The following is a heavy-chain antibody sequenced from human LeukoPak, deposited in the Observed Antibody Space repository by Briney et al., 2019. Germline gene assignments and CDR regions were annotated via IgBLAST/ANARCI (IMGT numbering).Heavy chain of an antibody. CDR1: GFTFSSYA. D-gene: IGHD3-3*01. CDR2: ISYDGSNK. J-gene: IGHJ4*02. V-gene: IGHV3-30-3*01. CDR3: ARSMAVPYYDFWSGYYGPPFDY. Sequence: GGSLRLSCAASGFTFSSYAMHWVRQAPGKGLEWVAVISYDGSNKYYADSVKGRFTISRDNSKSTLYLQMNSLRAEDTAVYYCARSMAVPYYDFWSGYYGPPFDYWGQGTLVTVSS.